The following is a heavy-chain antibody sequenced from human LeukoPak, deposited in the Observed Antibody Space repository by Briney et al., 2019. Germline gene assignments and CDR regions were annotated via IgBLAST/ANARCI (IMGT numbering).Heavy chain of an antibody. Sequence: SETLSLTCTVSGGSISSNYWNWLRQPPGKGLEWIGYIYSSGSTNYNPSLKSRVTMSVDTSKNQFSLKLMSVTAADTAVYYCARQRLGEISLTAFDIWGRGTMVTVSS. CDR1: GGSISSNY. V-gene: IGHV4-4*09. CDR2: IYSSGST. D-gene: IGHD3-16*02. CDR3: ARQRLGEISLTAFDI. J-gene: IGHJ3*02.